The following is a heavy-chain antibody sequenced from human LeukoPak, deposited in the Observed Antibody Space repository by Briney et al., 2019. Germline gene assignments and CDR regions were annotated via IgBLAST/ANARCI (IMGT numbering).Heavy chain of an antibody. V-gene: IGHV1-24*01. J-gene: IGHJ3*02. CDR2: FDPEDGET. CDR3: ATGHTSPYGSGSYDAFDI. D-gene: IGHD3-10*01. Sequence: ASVKVSCKVSGYTLTVLTMHWVRQAPGKGLEWMGGFDPEDGETIYAQKFQGRVTMTEDTSTDTDYMELSSLRSKDRAVYYCATGHTSPYGSGSYDAFDIWGEGTMVTVSS. CDR1: GYTLTVLT.